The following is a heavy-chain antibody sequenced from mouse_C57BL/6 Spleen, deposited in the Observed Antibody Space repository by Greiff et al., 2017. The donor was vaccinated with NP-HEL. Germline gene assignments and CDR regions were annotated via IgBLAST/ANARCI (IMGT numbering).Heavy chain of an antibody. Sequence: DVQRVESGGGLVKPGGSLKLSCAASGFTFSSYAMSWVRQTPEKRLEWVATISDGGSYTYYPDNVKGRFTISRDNAKNNLYLQMSHLKSEDTAMYYCARVYDGYYDFDYWGQGTTLTVSS. D-gene: IGHD2-3*01. CDR1: GFTFSSYA. J-gene: IGHJ2*01. CDR2: ISDGGSYT. V-gene: IGHV5-4*01. CDR3: ARVYDGYYDFDY.